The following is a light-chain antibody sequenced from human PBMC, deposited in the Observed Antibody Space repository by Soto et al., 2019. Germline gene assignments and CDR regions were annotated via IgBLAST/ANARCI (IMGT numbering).Light chain of an antibody. J-gene: IGLJ1*01. V-gene: IGLV1-44*01. CDR1: NSNVESNT. Sequence: VLNEPPAATRSPGQRVTISCNGSNSNVESNTVDWYQQLPGTAPKLLIYHNNQRPSGVPDRLSGSKSGTSASLAISGLQSEDEADYYCAAWDDNLSGLYVFGAGTKVTVL. CDR3: AAWDDNLSGLYV. CDR2: HNN.